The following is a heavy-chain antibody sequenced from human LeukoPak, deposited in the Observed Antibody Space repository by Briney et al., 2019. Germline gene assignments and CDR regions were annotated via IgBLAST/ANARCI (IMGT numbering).Heavy chain of an antibody. CDR3: ARDGTGYYYFGLDV. Sequence: GGSLRLSCAASGFTFSNYEMNWVRQAPGKGLEWVSSISVSGSNIHYADSVKGRFIISRDNAKDSLYLQMNSLRAEDTAVYYCARDGTGYYYFGLDVWGKGTTVTVSS. CDR1: GFTFSNYE. V-gene: IGHV3-48*03. CDR2: ISVSGSNI. D-gene: IGHD1-7*01. J-gene: IGHJ6*04.